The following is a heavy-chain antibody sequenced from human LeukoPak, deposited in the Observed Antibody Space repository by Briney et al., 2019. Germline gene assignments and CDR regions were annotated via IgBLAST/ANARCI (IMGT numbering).Heavy chain of an antibody. CDR2: ISSSSYI. Sequence: GGSLRLSCAASGFTFDDYAMHWVRQAPGKGLEWVSSISSSSYIYYADSVKGRFTISRDNAKNSLYLQMNSLRAEDTAVYYCARDGDYSSSSHWGQGTLVTVSS. CDR1: GFTFDDYA. D-gene: IGHD6-6*01. CDR3: ARDGDYSSSSH. J-gene: IGHJ4*02. V-gene: IGHV3-69-1*01.